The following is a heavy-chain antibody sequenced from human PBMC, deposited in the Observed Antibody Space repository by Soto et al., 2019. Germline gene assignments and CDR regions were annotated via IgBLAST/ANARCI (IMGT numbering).Heavy chain of an antibody. CDR2: IYNGGST. Sequence: QVQLQESGPGLVKPSETMSLTCTASGASVTSRYWSWIRQSPGKGLEWIGHIYNGGSTKYNPSLQSRVIISVDMSRNQVSLKLTSVTAADTAVYYCAQTTGWPGFDFWGPGALVTVSS. CDR3: AQTTGWPGFDF. D-gene: IGHD6-19*01. V-gene: IGHV4-59*02. CDR1: GASVTSRY. J-gene: IGHJ4*02.